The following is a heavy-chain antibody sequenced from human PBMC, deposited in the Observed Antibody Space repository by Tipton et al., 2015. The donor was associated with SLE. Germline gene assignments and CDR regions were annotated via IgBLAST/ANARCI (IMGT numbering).Heavy chain of an antibody. J-gene: IGHJ6*02. CDR3: AREVVVATASRDYYGMDV. Sequence: SLRLSCAASGFTFRSYWHWVRQAPGKGLVWVSRIKSDGSSTSYADSVKGRFTISRDNAKNTLYLQMNSLRAEDTAVYYCAREVVVATASRDYYGMDVWGQGTTVTVS. CDR1: GFTFRSYW. D-gene: IGHD2-2*01. CDR2: IKSDGSST. V-gene: IGHV3-74*01.